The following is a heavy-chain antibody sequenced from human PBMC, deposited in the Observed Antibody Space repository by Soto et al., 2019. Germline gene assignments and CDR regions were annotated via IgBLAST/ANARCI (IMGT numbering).Heavy chain of an antibody. CDR2: ISSSGSST. V-gene: IGHV3-11*01. CDR1: GFTFSYYY. D-gene: IGHD3-3*01. J-gene: IGHJ4*02. CDR3: ARTPYYDFWSGYLDY. Sequence: PVGSLRLSCAASGFTFSYYYMSWIRQAPGKGLEWVSYISSSGSSTYYADSVKGRFTISRDNAKNSLYLQMNSLRAEDTAVYYCARTPYYDFWSGYLDYWGQGTLVTVSS.